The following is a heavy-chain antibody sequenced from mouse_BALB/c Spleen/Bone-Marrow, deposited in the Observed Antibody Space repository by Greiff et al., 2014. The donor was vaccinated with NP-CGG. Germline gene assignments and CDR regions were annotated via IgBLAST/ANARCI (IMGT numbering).Heavy chain of an antibody. CDR2: IYPSDSYT. Sequence: VQLQESGTDLVRPGASVKLSCKASGYTFTSYWINWVKQRPGQGLEWIGNIYPSDSYTNYNQKLKDKATLTVDKSSSTAYMHLSSPTSEDSAVYYCTRDDGGFAYWGQGTLVTVSA. CDR1: GYTFTSYW. D-gene: IGHD1-1*02. J-gene: IGHJ3*01. V-gene: IGHV1-69*02. CDR3: TRDDGGFAY.